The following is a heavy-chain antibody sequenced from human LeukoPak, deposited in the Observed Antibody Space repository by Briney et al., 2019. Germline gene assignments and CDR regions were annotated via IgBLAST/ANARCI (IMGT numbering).Heavy chain of an antibody. CDR3: AKGSQYDYVWGSYRPLYYFDY. CDR2: ISGSGGST. Sequence: GGSLRLSCAASGFTFSSYAMSWVRQAPGKGLEWVSAISGSGGSTYYADSVKGRFTISRDNSKNTLYLQMNSLRAEDTAVYYCAKGSQYDYVWGSYRPLYYFDYWGQGTLVTVSS. J-gene: IGHJ4*02. CDR1: GFTFSSYA. V-gene: IGHV3-23*01. D-gene: IGHD3-16*02.